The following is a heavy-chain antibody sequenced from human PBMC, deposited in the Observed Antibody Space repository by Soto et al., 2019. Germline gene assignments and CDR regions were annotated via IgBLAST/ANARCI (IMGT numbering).Heavy chain of an antibody. CDR2: INPNSGGT. V-gene: IGHV1-2*04. Sequence: GASVNVSFKASGYTFTGYYMHWVRQAPGQGLEWMGWINPNSGGTNYAQKFQGWVTMTRDTSISTAYMELSRLRSDDTAVYYCERGANLNTVTTQVDAFDIWGQGTMVTV. CDR3: ERGANLNTVTTQVDAFDI. D-gene: IGHD4-4*01. J-gene: IGHJ3*02. CDR1: GYTFTGYY.